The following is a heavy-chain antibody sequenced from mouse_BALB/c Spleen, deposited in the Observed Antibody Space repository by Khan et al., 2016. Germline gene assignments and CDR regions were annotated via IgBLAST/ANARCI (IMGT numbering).Heavy chain of an antibody. Sequence: QVTLKESGPGILQPSQTLSLTCSFSGFSLSTSGMGVSWNRQPSGNGLEWLAHIYWDDDKRYNQSLKSRLTISTATSRNQVCLKITSVDTSDIATSYCARRGTGSFAYWGQGTLVTVSA. D-gene: IGHD4-1*01. V-gene: IGHV8-12*01. CDR1: GFSLSTSGMG. CDR2: IYWDDDK. CDR3: ARRGTGSFAY. J-gene: IGHJ3*01.